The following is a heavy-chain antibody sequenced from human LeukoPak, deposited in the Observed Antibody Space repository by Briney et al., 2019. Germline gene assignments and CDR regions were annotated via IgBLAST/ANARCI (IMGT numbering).Heavy chain of an antibody. D-gene: IGHD6-19*01. CDR2: IWYDGSNK. CDR3: ARSKDSSGYHYFDY. CDR1: GFTFSSYG. V-gene: IGHV3-33*01. J-gene: IGHJ4*02. Sequence: GRSLRLSCAASGFTFSSYGMHWVRQAPGKGLEWVAVIWYDGSNKYYADSVKGRFTISRDNYKNTLYLQMNSLRAEDTAVYYCARSKDSSGYHYFDYWGQGTLVTVSS.